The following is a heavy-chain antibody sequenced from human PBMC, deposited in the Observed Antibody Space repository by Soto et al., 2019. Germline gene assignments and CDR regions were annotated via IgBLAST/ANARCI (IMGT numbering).Heavy chain of an antibody. Sequence: QVQLQESGPGPVKPSQTLSLTCTVSGGSISSGDYFWSWIRQPPGKGLEWIGYIYYSGTYYNPSLKSRVTMSLDTSKNQFSLKLSSVTAADTDVYYCAKASSRGRMDVWGQGTTVTVSS. CDR3: AKASSRGRMDV. J-gene: IGHJ6*02. CDR1: GGSISSGDYF. D-gene: IGHD3-16*02. CDR2: IYYSGT. V-gene: IGHV4-30-4*01.